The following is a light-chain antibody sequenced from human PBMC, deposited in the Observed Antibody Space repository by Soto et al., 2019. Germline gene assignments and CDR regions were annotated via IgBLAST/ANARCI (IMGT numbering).Light chain of an antibody. J-gene: IGLJ3*02. CDR2: NNN. Sequence: QSVLTQPPSASGTPGQRVTISCSGSSSNIGSNTITWYQQLPGTAPKLLIYNNNQRPSGVPDRFSGSKSGTSASLAISGLQSGDEADYYCATWDDRLNGWVFGGGTQLTVL. CDR1: SSNIGSNT. V-gene: IGLV1-44*01. CDR3: ATWDDRLNGWV.